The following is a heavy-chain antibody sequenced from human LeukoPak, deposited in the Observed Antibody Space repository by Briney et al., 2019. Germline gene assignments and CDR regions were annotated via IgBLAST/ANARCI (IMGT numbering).Heavy chain of an antibody. D-gene: IGHD6-13*01. J-gene: IGHJ4*02. V-gene: IGHV3-74*01. Sequence: GGSLRLSCAASGFTFSNYWMHWVRQAPGKGLVWVSRIDNGGSDTRHADSVKGRFTISRDNAKNSLSLQLNSLRAEDTAVYYCTREGITAAADYWGQGTLVTVSS. CDR2: IDNGGSDT. CDR1: GFTFSNYW. CDR3: TREGITAAADY.